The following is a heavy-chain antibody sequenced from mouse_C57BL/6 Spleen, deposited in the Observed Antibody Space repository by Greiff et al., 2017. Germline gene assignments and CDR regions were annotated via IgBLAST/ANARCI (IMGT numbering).Heavy chain of an antibody. D-gene: IGHD1-1*01. CDR2: INPNYGTT. J-gene: IGHJ1*03. CDR1: GYSFTDYN. CDR3: ARGGGSSSYWYFDV. Sequence: EVKLMESGPELVKPGASVKISCKASGYSFTDYNMNWVKQSNGKSLEWIGVINPNYGTTSYNQKFKGKATLTVDQSSSTAYMQLNSLTSEDSAVYYCARGGGSSSYWYFDVWGTGTTVTVSS. V-gene: IGHV1-39*01.